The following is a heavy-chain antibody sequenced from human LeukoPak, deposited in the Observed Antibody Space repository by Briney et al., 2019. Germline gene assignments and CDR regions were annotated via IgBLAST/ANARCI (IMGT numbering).Heavy chain of an antibody. J-gene: IGHJ4*02. CDR2: ISYDGSNK. CDR1: GFTFSSYA. CDR3: VRDRCSSCHCFDC. Sequence: PGGSLRLSCAASGFTFSSYAMHWVRQAPGKGLEWVAVISYDGSNKYYADSVKGRFTISRDTSKNTLYLHMNSLRADDTAMYYCVRDRCSSCHCFDCWGQGTLVTVSS. V-gene: IGHV3-30-3*01. D-gene: IGHD2-2*01.